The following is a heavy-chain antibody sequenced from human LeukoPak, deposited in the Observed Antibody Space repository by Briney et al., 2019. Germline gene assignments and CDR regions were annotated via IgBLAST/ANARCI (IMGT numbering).Heavy chain of an antibody. CDR2: INPSGGST. D-gene: IGHD3-22*01. CDR3: ARDGTSPYYYDSSGYYDY. V-gene: IGHV1-46*01. J-gene: IGHJ4*02. CDR1: GYTFTSYY. Sequence: ASVKVSCTASGYTFTSYYMHWVRQAPGQGLEWMGIINPSGGSTSYAQKFQGRVTMTRDTSTSTVYMELSSLRSEDTAVYYCARDGTSPYYYDSSGYYDYWGQGTLVTVSS.